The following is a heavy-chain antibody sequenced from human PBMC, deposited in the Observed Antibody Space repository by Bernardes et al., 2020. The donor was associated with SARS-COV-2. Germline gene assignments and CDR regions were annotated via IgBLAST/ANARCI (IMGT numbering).Heavy chain of an antibody. J-gene: IGHJ6*03. D-gene: IGHD5-18*01. Sequence: SETLSLTCSVSGVSISSDYWGWTRQPPGKGLEWIGHIYNGGSTSYNPSLKSRVTISLDTSKNQFSLKLSSVTAADTAVYYCAREVQEWLRGPYYYYYYYYMDVWGKGTTVTVSS. CDR3: AREVQEWLRGPYYYYYYYYMDV. CDR2: IYNGGST. CDR1: GVSISSDY. V-gene: IGHV4-59*13.